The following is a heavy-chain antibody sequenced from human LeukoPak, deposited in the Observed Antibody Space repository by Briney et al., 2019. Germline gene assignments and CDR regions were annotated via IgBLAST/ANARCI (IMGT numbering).Heavy chain of an antibody. J-gene: IGHJ5*01. CDR3: ARSKVVAEAGKSWFDP. V-gene: IGHV3-7*01. CDR2: IKQDGSEK. CDR1: GFTFSSYW. Sequence: GGSLRLSCAASGFTFSSYWMSWVRQAPGKGLEWVANIKQDGSEKYYVDSVKGRFTISRDNAKNSLYLQMSSLRGDDTAVYYCARSKVVAEAGKSWFDPWGQGTRVTVTS. D-gene: IGHD6-13*01.